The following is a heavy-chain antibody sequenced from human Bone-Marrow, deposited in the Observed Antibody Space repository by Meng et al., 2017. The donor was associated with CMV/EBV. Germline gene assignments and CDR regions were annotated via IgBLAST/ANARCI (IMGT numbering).Heavy chain of an antibody. D-gene: IGHD3-10*01. CDR2: MNPNSGNT. Sequence: ASVKVSCKASGYTFTSYDINWVRQATGQGLEWMGWMNPNSGNTGYAQKFQGRVTMTRNTSISTAYMELSSLRSEDTAVYYCARNIGFGELFYDAFDIWAQGTMVTVSS. CDR1: GYTFTSYD. V-gene: IGHV1-8*01. J-gene: IGHJ3*02. CDR3: ARNIGFGELFYDAFDI.